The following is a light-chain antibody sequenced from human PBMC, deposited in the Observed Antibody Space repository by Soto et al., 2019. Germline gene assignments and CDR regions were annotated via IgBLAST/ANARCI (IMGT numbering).Light chain of an antibody. J-gene: IGLJ1*01. Sequence: VLAQPASVSGSPGQSITISCTGTSRDIGNYNYVSWYQHHPGKAPKLMIYEVTSRPSGVSDRFSGSKSGMTASLTISGLQPEDEADYFCASYRSANTLVVFGTGTKVTVL. CDR1: SRDIGNYNY. CDR3: ASYRSANTLVV. V-gene: IGLV2-14*01. CDR2: EVT.